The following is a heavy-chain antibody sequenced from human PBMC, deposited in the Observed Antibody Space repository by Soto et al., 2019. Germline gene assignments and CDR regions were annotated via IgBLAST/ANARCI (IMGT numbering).Heavy chain of an antibody. CDR3: ARAGLTTLELATIY. D-gene: IGHD5-12*01. CDR2: INANSGVT. J-gene: IGHJ4*02. Sequence: ASVKVSCKASRYTFTDYYVHWVRQSPGQGLEWMGWINANSGVTKFPQKFQGRVIMTRGTSISTVYMELSRLTSDDTAVYYCARAGLTTLELATIYWGQGTQVTV. V-gene: IGHV1-2*02. CDR1: RYTFTDYY.